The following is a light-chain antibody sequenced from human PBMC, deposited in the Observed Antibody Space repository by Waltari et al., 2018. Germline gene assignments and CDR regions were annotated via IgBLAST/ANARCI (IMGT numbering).Light chain of an antibody. J-gene: IGKJ3*01. CDR2: HAS. CDR1: QSVSNK. V-gene: IGKV3-15*01. Sequence: DIVMTQSPGTLSVSPGERATLSCRASQSVSNKVAWFQQKPDQAPTLLIYHASPRATGVPARFSGSASGTEFTLTISSLQSEDFGVYYCQQYNNWPFTFGPGTKMAIK. CDR3: QQYNNWPFT.